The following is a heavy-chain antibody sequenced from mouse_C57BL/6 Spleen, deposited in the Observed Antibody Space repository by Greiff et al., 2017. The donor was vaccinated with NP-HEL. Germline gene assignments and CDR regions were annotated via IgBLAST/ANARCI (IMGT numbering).Heavy chain of an antibody. CDR2: FHPYNDDT. CDR3: ARRDYDGTCYYAMDY. V-gene: IGHV1-47*01. CDR1: GYTFTTYP. J-gene: IGHJ4*01. Sequence: VQLQQSGAELVKPGASVKMSCKASGYTFTTYPIEWMKQNHGKSLEWIGNFHPYNDDTKYNEKFKGKATLTVEKSSSTVYLELRRLTSDDSAVYYCARRDYDGTCYYAMDYWGQGTSVTVSS. D-gene: IGHD2-4*01.